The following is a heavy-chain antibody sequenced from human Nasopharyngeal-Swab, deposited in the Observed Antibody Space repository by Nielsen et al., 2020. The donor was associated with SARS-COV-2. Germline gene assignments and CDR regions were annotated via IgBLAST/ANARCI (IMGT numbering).Heavy chain of an antibody. CDR2: ITSGGII. V-gene: IGHV3-11*01. CDR1: GFTFSDYY. D-gene: IGHD4-17*01. CDR3: ARDPNYGAPRGYFDY. Sequence: GESLKISCATSGFTFSDYYMIWIRQAPGKGLEWVSYITSGGIIYYADSVKGRFTISRDNAKNSLFLEMNSLRAEDTALYYCARDPNYGAPRGYFDYWGQGTLVTVSS. J-gene: IGHJ4*02.